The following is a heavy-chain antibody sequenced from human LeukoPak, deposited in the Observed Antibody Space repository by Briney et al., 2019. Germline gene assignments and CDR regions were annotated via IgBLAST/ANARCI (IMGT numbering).Heavy chain of an antibody. D-gene: IGHD2-2*01. Sequence: ASVKVSCKASGHTFVSYGISWVRQAPGQGLEWMGWISGYNGKINYAQKFQGRVTMTTDTSTGTAYLELRSLTSEDTAVYYCARRFCSSVSCYDDDAFDVWGQGTLVTVSS. CDR1: GHTFVSYG. V-gene: IGHV1-18*01. CDR3: ARRFCSSVSCYDDDAFDV. J-gene: IGHJ3*01. CDR2: ISGYNGKI.